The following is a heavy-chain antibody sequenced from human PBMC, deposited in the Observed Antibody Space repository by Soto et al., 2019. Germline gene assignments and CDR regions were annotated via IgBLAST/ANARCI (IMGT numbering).Heavy chain of an antibody. Sequence: LSLTCSVSGDSINSRYWSWIRQPPGKGLELIGYIDYVGSTNYAPSLQSRVTMSVDTSKNQVSLKLRYVTAADTAVYYCVRQRGPYFDFWGQGTLVTVSS. V-gene: IGHV4-59*08. D-gene: IGHD3-10*01. CDR3: VRQRGPYFDF. CDR1: GDSINSRY. CDR2: IDYVGST. J-gene: IGHJ4*02.